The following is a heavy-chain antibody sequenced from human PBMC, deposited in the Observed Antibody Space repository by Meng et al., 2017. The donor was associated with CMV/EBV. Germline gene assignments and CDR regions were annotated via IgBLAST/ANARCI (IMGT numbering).Heavy chain of an antibody. D-gene: IGHD1-26*01. V-gene: IGHV1-2*02. CDR1: GYTFTGYY. CDR3: ARTPSYSGSQRPFDY. J-gene: IGHJ4*02. Sequence: GQLGQSGAEGKKPGASVKVSCKASGYTFTGYYMHWVRQAPGQGLEWMGWINPNSGGTNYAQKFQGRVTMTRDTSISTAYMELSRLRSDDTAVYYCARTPSYSGSQRPFDYWGQGTLVTVSS. CDR2: INPNSGGT.